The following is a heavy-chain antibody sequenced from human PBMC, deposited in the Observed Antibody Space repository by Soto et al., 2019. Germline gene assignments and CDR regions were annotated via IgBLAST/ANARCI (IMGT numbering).Heavy chain of an antibody. V-gene: IGHV4-34*01. CDR2: INHVGIT. D-gene: IGHD3-3*01. CDR1: GGSFRGFY. Sequence: QVQLQQWGAGLLKPSETLSLTCAGSGGSFRGFYWTWIRQSPGKGLEWLGDINHVGITNYNPSLKSRGSIPVDTSQGQFSLKLSSVTAADTAVYYCARAHDFWGGRQQPIDSWGQGTLVTVSS. J-gene: IGHJ4*02. CDR3: ARAHDFWGGRQQPIDS.